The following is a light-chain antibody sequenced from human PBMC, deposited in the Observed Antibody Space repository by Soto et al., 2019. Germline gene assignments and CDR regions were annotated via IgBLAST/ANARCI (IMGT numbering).Light chain of an antibody. CDR1: LAMRND. J-gene: IGKJ1*01. CDR2: AAS. CDR3: LQHNTFPWT. Sequence: DIQMTQSPSSLSASVGDRVTITCRASLAMRNDLGWYQQKPGKAPQRLIYAASSLQSRVPSMFSGSSSATYFTLTSSILQPDDLVYYCRLQHNTFPWTFGQGTKVEIK. V-gene: IGKV1-17*01.